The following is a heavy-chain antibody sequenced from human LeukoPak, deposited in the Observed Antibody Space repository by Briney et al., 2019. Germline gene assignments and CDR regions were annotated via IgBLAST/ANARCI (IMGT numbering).Heavy chain of an antibody. Sequence: SETLSLTCTVSGGSISSYYWSWIRQPPGKGLEWIGYIYYSGSTNYNPSLKSRVTISVDTSKNQFSLKLSSVTAADTAEYYCARGSPPDYCSSTSCYDDYWGQGTLVTVSS. V-gene: IGHV4-59*12. CDR3: ARGSPPDYCSSTSCYDDY. J-gene: IGHJ4*02. CDR1: GGSISSYY. D-gene: IGHD2-2*01. CDR2: IYYSGST.